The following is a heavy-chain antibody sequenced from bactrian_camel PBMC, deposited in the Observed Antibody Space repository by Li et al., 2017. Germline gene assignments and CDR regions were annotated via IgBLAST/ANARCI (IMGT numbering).Heavy chain of an antibody. CDR3: AADSVNLQLARWYNY. V-gene: IGHV3S1*01. CDR2: TLGETT. CDR1: GFTFSSYR. Sequence: HVQLVESGGDLVQPGESLTLSCAASGFTFSSYRMYWVRQGPGKGLEWVSTLGETTYYGDSVKGRFTISRDNARNTVYLHMTSLKAEDTATYYCAADSVNLQLARWYNYWGQGTQVTVS. D-gene: IGHD6*01. J-gene: IGHJ4*01.